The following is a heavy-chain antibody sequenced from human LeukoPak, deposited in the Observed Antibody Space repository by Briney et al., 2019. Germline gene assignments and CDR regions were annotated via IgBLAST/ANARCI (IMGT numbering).Heavy chain of an antibody. Sequence: GGSLRLSCAVSGFTLSNYGMHWVRQAPGKGLEWVAVISYDGSNKYYADSVKGRFTISRDNSKNTLYLQMNSLRAENTAVYYCARGLGYCSSTSCYYYFDYWGQGTLVTVSS. J-gene: IGHJ4*02. CDR3: ARGLGYCSSTSCYYYFDY. V-gene: IGHV3-30*19. CDR2: ISYDGSNK. CDR1: GFTLSNYG. D-gene: IGHD2-2*01.